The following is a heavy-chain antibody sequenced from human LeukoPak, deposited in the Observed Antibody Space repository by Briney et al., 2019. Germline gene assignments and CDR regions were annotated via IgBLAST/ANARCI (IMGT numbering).Heavy chain of an antibody. CDR3: ARAEITVETVAGLY. J-gene: IGHJ4*02. CDR1: GFTFSSYS. D-gene: IGHD6-19*01. CDR2: ISSSSSTI. Sequence: AGGSLRLSCAASGFTFSSYSMNWVRQAPGKGLEWVSYISSSSSTIYYADSVKGRFTISRDNAKNSLYLQMNSLRAEDTAVYYCARAEITVETVAGLYWGQGTLVTVSS. V-gene: IGHV3-48*04.